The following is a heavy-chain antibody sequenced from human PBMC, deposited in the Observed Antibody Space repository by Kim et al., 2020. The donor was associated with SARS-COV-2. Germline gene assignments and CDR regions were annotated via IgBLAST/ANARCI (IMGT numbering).Heavy chain of an antibody. CDR3: AGTARGANFDY. CDR1: GISISSYY. CDR2: IYYTGSA. J-gene: IGHJ4*02. Sequence: SETLSLTCSVSGISISSYYWSLIRQPPGKGLEWIGYIYYTGSANNNPSLRSRVTISVDTSKNQFSLKLSSVTAADTAVYYCAGTARGANFDYWGRGALVTVSS. D-gene: IGHD1-26*01. V-gene: IGHV4-59*08.